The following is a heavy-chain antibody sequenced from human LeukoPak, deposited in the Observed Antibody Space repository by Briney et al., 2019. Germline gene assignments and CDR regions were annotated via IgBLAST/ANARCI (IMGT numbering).Heavy chain of an antibody. V-gene: IGHV1-18*01. CDR3: AIIYCSSTSCSPTDY. CDR2: ISAYNGNT. D-gene: IGHD2-2*01. Sequence: ASVKVSCKASGYTFTSYGISWVRQAPGQGLEWMGWISAYNGNTNYAQKFQGRVTMTTDTSTSTAYMELRSLRSDDTAVYYCAIIYCSSTSCSPTDYWGQGTLVTVSS. J-gene: IGHJ4*02. CDR1: GYTFTSYG.